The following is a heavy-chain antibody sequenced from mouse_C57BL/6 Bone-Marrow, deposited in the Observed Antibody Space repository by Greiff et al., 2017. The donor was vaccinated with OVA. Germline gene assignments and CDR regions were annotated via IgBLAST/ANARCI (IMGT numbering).Heavy chain of an antibody. CDR1: GFTFSSYA. D-gene: IGHD2-3*01. J-gene: IGHJ3*01. CDR2: ISDGGSYT. Sequence: EVQLVESGGGLVKPGGSLKLSCAASGFTFSSYAMSWVRQTPEKRLEWVATISDGGSYTYYPDNVKGRFTISRDNSKNNLYLQMSHLKSEDTAMYYFARDREVYDGYPAWCAYWGQGTLVTVSA. CDR3: ARDREVYDGYPAWCAY. V-gene: IGHV5-4*01.